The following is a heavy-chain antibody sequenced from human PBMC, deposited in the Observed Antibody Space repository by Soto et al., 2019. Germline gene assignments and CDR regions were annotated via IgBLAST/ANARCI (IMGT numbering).Heavy chain of an antibody. CDR3: ARERNYDSSGYSYYYGMDV. J-gene: IGHJ6*02. Sequence: SETLSLTCTVSGGSISSGGYYWSWIRQHPGKGLEWIGYIYYSGSTYYNPSLKSRVTISVDTSKNQFSLKLSSVTAADTAVYYCARERNYDSSGYSYYYGMDVWGQGTTVTVS. CDR2: IYYSGST. D-gene: IGHD3-22*01. V-gene: IGHV4-31*03. CDR1: GGSISSGGYY.